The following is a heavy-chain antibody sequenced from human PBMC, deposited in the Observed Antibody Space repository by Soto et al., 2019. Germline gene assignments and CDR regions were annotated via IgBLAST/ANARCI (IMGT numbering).Heavy chain of an antibody. V-gene: IGHV4-30-2*01. D-gene: IGHD5-18*01. CDR1: GGSISSGGYS. CDR3: ARGDTAMVTYDY. CDR2: IYHSGST. J-gene: IGHJ4*02. Sequence: SESMSLACAVCGGSISSGGYSWSWIRQPPGKGLEWIGYIYHSGSTYYNPSLKSRVTISVDRSKNQFSLKLSSVTAADTAVYYCARGDTAMVTYDYWGQGTLVTVSS.